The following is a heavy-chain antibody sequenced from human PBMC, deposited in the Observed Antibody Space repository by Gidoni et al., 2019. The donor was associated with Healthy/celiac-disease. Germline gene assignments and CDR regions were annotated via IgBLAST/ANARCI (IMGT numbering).Heavy chain of an antibody. CDR3: ARASLTVTFALVYFQH. CDR1: GYTFTSYA. V-gene: IGHV1-3*01. J-gene: IGHJ1*01. CDR2: INAGNGNT. D-gene: IGHD4-17*01. Sequence: QVQLVQSGAEVKKPGASVKVSCKASGYTFTSYAMHWVRQAPGQRLEWMGWINAGNGNTKYSQKFQGRVTITRDTSASTAYMELSSLRSEDTAVYYCARASLTVTFALVYFQHWGQGTLVTVSS.